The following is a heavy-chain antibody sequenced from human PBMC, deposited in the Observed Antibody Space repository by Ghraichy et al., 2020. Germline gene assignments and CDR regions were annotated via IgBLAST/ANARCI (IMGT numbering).Heavy chain of an antibody. V-gene: IGHV3-30*18. CDR2: ISYDGSNK. CDR3: PKALAPYCSGGSCYLDY. Sequence: GGSLRLSCAASGFTFSSYGMHWVRQAPGKGLEWVEVISYDGSNKYYADSVKGRFTISRDNSKNTLYLQMNSLRAEDTAVYYCPKALAPYCSGGSCYLDYWGQGTLVTVSS. J-gene: IGHJ4*02. CDR1: GFTFSSYG. D-gene: IGHD2-15*01.